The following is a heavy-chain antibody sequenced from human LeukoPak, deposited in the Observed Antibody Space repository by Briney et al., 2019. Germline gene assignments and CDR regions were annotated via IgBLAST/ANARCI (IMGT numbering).Heavy chain of an antibody. CDR3: ASRSPGDSSGWYAPLD. J-gene: IGHJ4*02. CDR2: IGSSSSYI. D-gene: IGHD6-19*01. CDR1: GFTFSSYS. Sequence: PGGSLRLSCAASGFTFSSYSMNWVRQAPGKGLEWVSSIGSSSSYIYYADSVKGRFTISRDNAKNSLYLQMNSLSAEDTAVYYCASRSPGDSSGWYAPLDWGQGTLVTVSS. V-gene: IGHV3-21*01.